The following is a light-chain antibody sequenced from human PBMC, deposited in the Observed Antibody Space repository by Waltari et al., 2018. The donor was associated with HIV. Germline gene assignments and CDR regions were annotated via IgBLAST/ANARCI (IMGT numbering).Light chain of an antibody. CDR1: RAHTATKY. J-gene: IGLJ1*01. Sequence: VLPHPPSASETPGPRVRVSCSVVRAHTATKYVYWYQHLPGTAPKLLIYRNNQRPSGVPDRFSGSKSGTSASLAISGLRSEDEADYYCAAWGDSLSSCVFGTGTKVTVL. V-gene: IGLV1-47*01. CDR2: RNN. CDR3: AAWGDSLSSCV.